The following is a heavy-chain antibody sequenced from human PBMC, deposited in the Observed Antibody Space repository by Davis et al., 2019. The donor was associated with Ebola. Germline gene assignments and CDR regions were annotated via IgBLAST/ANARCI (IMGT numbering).Heavy chain of an antibody. CDR2: IHHSGST. Sequence: SETLSLTCVVDGGSFFAYYWTWIRQPPGKGLEWTGEIHHSGSTHYNPSLKSPVTTSVYTAKNQFSLNLSSVTAAETAVYDCARKGRVVERSTEEENNYYGMDVWGRGTTVTVSS. J-gene: IGHJ6*02. D-gene: IGHD2-2*01. CDR1: GGSFFAYY. CDR3: ARKGRVVERSTEEENNYYGMDV. V-gene: IGHV4-34*01.